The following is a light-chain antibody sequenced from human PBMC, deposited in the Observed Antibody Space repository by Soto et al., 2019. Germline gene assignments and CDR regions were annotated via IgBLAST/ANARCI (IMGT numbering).Light chain of an antibody. Sequence: DIQMTQSPSSLSASVGDRVTITCRASQGISNYLAWYQQKPGKVPKLLIYAASTLQSGVPSRFSGSGSGTDFTLTISSLQPEDVATYYYQNYNSAPGGFTFGPGTKVDIK. CDR2: AAS. J-gene: IGKJ3*01. CDR3: QNYNSAPGGFT. CDR1: QGISNY. V-gene: IGKV1-27*01.